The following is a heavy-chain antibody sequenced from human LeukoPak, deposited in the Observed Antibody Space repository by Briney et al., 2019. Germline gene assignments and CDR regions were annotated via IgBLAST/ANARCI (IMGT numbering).Heavy chain of an antibody. D-gene: IGHD2-21*01. J-gene: IGHJ4*02. CDR1: GFTFTSSA. CDR2: IVVGSGNT. CDR3: AAGPIKAMSDVR. Sequence: SVKVSCKASGFTFTSSAMQWVRQARGQRLEWIGWIVVGSGNTNYAQRFQERVTITRDMSTSTAYMELSSLRSEDTAVYYCAAGPIKAMSDVRWGQGTLVTVSS. V-gene: IGHV1-58*02.